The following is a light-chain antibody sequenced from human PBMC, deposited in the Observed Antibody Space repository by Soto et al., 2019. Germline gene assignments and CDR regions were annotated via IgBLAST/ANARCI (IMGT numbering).Light chain of an antibody. V-gene: IGKV3-15*01. J-gene: IGKJ5*01. CDR2: GAS. CDR3: QQYDNWPRT. Sequence: EIVMTQSPATLSVSPGERATLSCRASQSISNSLAWYQQKPGQAPRFLIYGASTRATGIPARFSGSGSGTEFTLTISSLQSEDFAVYYCQQYDNWPRTFGQGTRPEIK. CDR1: QSISNS.